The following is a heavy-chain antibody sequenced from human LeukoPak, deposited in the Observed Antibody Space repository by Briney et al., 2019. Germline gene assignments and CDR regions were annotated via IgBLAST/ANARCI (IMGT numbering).Heavy chain of an antibody. Sequence: GGSLRLSYAASGFTFRTYSMLWVGQPPGKGLDWVSYIISSSSTTYYASPVRGRFTISRDNAKHSLYLQINSLRAEDTAVYYWARDFSDYGATRFDYWGQGTLVTVSS. D-gene: IGHD4/OR15-4a*01. CDR2: IISSSSTT. CDR3: ARDFSDYGATRFDY. V-gene: IGHV3-48*01. CDR1: GFTFRTYS. J-gene: IGHJ4*02.